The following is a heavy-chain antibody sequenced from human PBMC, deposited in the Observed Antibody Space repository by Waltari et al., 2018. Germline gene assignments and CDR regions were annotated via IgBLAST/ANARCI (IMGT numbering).Heavy chain of an antibody. J-gene: IGHJ4*02. Sequence: MHWVRQAPGQGLEWMGRINPNSGGTNYAQKFQGRVTMTRDTSISTAYMELSRLRSDDTAVYYCARGGGGFWSGYYKADRKPLDYWGQGTLVTVSS. CDR2: INPNSGGT. V-gene: IGHV1-2*06. D-gene: IGHD3-3*01. CDR3: ARGGGGFWSGYYKADRKPLDY.